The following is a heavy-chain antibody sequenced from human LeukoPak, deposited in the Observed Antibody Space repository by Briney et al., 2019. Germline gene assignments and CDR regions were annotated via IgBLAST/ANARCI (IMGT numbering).Heavy chain of an antibody. V-gene: IGHV4-59*01. D-gene: IGHD3-22*01. CDR1: GGSISSYY. CDR2: IYYSGST. CDR3: ARQRHFYDSSGTYYWYFDP. J-gene: IGHJ2*01. Sequence: SETLSLTCTVSGGSISSYYWSWVRQPPGMGLEWFGYIYYSGSTNFNPSLKSRVTLSVDTSKNQFSLRLRSVTAADTAVYYCARQRHFYDSSGTYYWYFDPWGRGTLVTVSS.